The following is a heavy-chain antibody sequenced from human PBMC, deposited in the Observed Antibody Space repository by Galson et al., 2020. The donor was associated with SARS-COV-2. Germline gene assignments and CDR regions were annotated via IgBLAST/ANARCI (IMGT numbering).Heavy chain of an antibody. CDR3: ATGSGSYHTPFAY. D-gene: IGHD3-10*01. CDR2: ISYDGSNK. V-gene: IGHV3-30-3*01. J-gene: IGHJ4*02. CDR1: GFTFSSYA. Sequence: GESLKISCAASGFTFSSYAMHWVRQAPGKGLEWVAVISYDGSNKYYADSVKGRFTISRDNFKNTLYLQMNSLRAEDTAVYYCATGSGSYHTPFAYWGQGTLVTVSS.